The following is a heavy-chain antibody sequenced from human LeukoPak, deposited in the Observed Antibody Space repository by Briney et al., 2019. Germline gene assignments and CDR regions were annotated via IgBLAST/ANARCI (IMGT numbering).Heavy chain of an antibody. CDR1: GFAFNSYA. V-gene: IGHV3-47*01. Sequence: GGSLRLSCAASGFAFNSYALHWVRRAPGKGLEWVSAIGTGGDTYYADSVMGRFTISRDNAKKSLYLHMSSLIAEDMAVYYCAREIVVVTDYDYWGQGTLVTVSS. CDR2: IGTGGDT. J-gene: IGHJ4*02. D-gene: IGHD2-21*02. CDR3: AREIVVVTDYDY.